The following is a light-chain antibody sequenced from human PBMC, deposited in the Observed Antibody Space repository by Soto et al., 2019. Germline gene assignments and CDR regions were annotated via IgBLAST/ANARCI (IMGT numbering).Light chain of an antibody. V-gene: IGLV1-40*01. CDR1: SPNIGAGYD. CDR2: GNS. J-gene: IGLJ2*01. Sequence: QSVLTQPPSVSGAPGQRVTISCTGSSPNIGAGYDVHWYQQLPGTAPKLLIYGNSNRPSGVPDRFSGSKSGTSASLAITGLQAEDEADYYCQSYDSSLSGYVVFGGGPQLTVL. CDR3: QSYDSSLSGYVV.